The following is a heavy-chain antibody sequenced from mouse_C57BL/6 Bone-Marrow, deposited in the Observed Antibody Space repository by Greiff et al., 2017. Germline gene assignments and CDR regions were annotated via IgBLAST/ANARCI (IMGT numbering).Heavy chain of an antibody. CDR3: ARWGSSFYAMDY. Sequence: VKLMESGPELVKPGASVTLSCKASGYTFTSYDINWVKQRPGQGLEWIGWIYSRDGSTKYNEKFKGKATLTVDTSSSTAYMELHSLTSEDSAVYFCARWGSSFYAMDYSGQGTSVTVSS. D-gene: IGHD1-1*01. V-gene: IGHV1-85*01. CDR1: GYTFTSYD. J-gene: IGHJ4*01. CDR2: IYSRDGST.